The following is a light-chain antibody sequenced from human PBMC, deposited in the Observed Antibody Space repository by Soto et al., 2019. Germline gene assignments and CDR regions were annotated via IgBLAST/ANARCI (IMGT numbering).Light chain of an antibody. V-gene: IGKV1-33*01. J-gene: IGKJ4*01. CDR1: QDISNY. CDR2: DAS. Sequence: DLQMTQSPSSLSASVGDRVTITCQASQDISNYLNWYQQKPGKAPKLLIYDASNLETGVPSRFXXXXXXTXFTFTISSLQPEDIATYYCQQYDNQLTFGGGTKVEIK. CDR3: QQYDNQLT.